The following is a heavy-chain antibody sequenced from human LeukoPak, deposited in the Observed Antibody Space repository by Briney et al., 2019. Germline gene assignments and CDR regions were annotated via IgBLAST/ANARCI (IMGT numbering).Heavy chain of an antibody. V-gene: IGHV3-11*04. CDR2: ISSSGSTI. CDR3: ARDSDIAVAGTSPWFDP. CDR1: GFTFSDYY. D-gene: IGHD6-19*01. J-gene: IGHJ5*02. Sequence: GGSLRLSCAASGFTFSDYYMSWIRQAPGKGLEWVSYISSSGSTIYYADSVKGRFTISRDNAKNSLYLQMNSLRAEDTAVYYCARDSDIAVAGTSPWFDPWGQGTLVTVSS.